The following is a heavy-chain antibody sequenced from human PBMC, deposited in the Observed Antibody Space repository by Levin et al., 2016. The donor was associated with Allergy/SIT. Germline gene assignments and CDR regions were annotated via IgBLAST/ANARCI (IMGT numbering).Heavy chain of an antibody. CDR3: ARFSSLLRGYSSGVWGY. Sequence: SETLSLTCTVSGGSISSSSYYWGWIRQPPGKGLEWIGSIYYSGSTYYNPSLKSRVTISVDTSKNQFSLKLSSVTAADTAVYYCARFSSLLRGYSSGVWGYWGQGTLVTVSS. D-gene: IGHD6-19*01. CDR2: IYYSGST. CDR1: GGSISSSSYY. J-gene: IGHJ4*02. V-gene: IGHV4-39*01.